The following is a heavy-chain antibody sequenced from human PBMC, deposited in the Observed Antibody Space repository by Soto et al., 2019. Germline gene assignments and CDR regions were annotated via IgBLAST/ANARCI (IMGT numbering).Heavy chain of an antibody. CDR2: IYYSGST. CDR1: GGSISSYY. J-gene: IGHJ3*02. D-gene: IGHD3-10*01. CDR3: ARHSPSMVRGVIGAFDI. Sequence: SETLSLTCTVSGGSISSYYWSWIRQPPGKGLEWIGYIYYSGSTNYNPSLKSRVTISVDTSKNQFSLKLSSVTAAGTAVYYCARHSPSMVRGVIGAFDIWGQGTMVTVSS. V-gene: IGHV4-59*08.